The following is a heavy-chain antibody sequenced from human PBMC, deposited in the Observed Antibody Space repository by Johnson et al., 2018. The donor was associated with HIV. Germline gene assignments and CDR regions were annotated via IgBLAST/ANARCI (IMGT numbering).Heavy chain of an antibody. CDR2: IYSGGTT. CDR3: ASEVEYSILGGV. V-gene: IGHV3-66*01. J-gene: IGHJ3*01. Sequence: VLLVESGGGLVKPGGSLRLSCAASDFTVGSIYMSWVRQAPGKGLEWVSLIYSGGTTYYADSVKGRFTISRDNSKNTLYLQMNNLRVEDTAVYYCASEVEYSILGGVWGQGTMVTVSS. D-gene: IGHD6-6*01. CDR1: DFTVGSIY.